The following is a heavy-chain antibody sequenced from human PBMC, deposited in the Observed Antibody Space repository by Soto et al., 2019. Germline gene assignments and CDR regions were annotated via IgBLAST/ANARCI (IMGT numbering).Heavy chain of an antibody. CDR3: AGTILTGYYTFDY. CDR1: GGSVSIGSYY. Sequence: PSETLSLTCTVSGGSVSIGSYYWSCIRQPPGKGLEWIGYIYYSGSTNYNPSLKSRVTISVDTSKNQFSLKLSSVTAADTAVYYCAGTILTGYYTFDYWGQGTLVTVSS. V-gene: IGHV4-61*01. D-gene: IGHD3-9*01. CDR2: IYYSGST. J-gene: IGHJ4*02.